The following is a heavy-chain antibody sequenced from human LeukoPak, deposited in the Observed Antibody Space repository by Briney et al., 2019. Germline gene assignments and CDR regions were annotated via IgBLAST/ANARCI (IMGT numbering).Heavy chain of an antibody. D-gene: IGHD2-21*02. CDR3: AREGVVVTNPMDV. J-gene: IGHJ6*02. CDR1: GFTFSDYY. Sequence: MSGGSLRLSCAASGFTFSDYYMSWIRPAPGKGLEWVSYISSSGSTIYYADSVKGRFTISRDNAKNSLYLQMNSLRAEDTAVYYCAREGVVVTNPMDVWGQGTTVTVSS. V-gene: IGHV3-11*01. CDR2: ISSSGSTI.